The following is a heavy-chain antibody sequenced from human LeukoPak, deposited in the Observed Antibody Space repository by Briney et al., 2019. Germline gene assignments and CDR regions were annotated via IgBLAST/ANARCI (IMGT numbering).Heavy chain of an antibody. CDR1: GFTFSSYA. D-gene: IGHD2-2*01. V-gene: IGHV3-30-3*01. CDR3: ARAGPVVPAARNYYYYGMDV. J-gene: IGHJ6*02. Sequence: GGSLRLSCAASGFTFSSYAMHWVRQAPGKGLEWVAVISYDGSNKYYADSVKGRFTISRDNSKNTLYLQMNSPRAEDTAVYYCARAGPVVPAARNYYYYGMDVWGQGTTVTVSS. CDR2: ISYDGSNK.